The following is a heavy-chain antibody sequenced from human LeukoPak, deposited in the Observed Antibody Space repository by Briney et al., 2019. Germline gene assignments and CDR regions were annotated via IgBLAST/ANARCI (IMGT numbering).Heavy chain of an antibody. V-gene: IGHV4-34*01. CDR2: INHSGST. CDR3: ARRPSKYYYDSSGSPPLDY. Sequence: KTSETLSLTCAVYGGSFSGYYWSWIRQPPGNGLEWIGEINHSGSTNYNPSLKSRVTISVDTSENQFSLKLSSVTAADTAVYYCARRPSKYYYDSSGSPPLDYWGQGTLVTVSS. CDR1: GGSFSGYY. D-gene: IGHD3-22*01. J-gene: IGHJ4*02.